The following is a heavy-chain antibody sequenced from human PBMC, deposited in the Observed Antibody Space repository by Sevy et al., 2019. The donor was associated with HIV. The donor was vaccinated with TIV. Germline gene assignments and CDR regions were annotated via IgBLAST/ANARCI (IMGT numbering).Heavy chain of an antibody. J-gene: IGHJ4*02. CDR3: ARDSGNSVNDYPGND. CDR2: ISYDGNNK. Sequence: GGSLRLSCAASGFTFSTYALHWVRQAPGKGLEWVALISYDGNNKYYADSVKGRFTISRDDSKSTLYLQMNSLSTEDTAVYYCARDSGNSVNDYPGNDWGQGTLVTVSS. V-gene: IGHV3-30-3*01. CDR1: GFTFSTYA. D-gene: IGHD5-12*01.